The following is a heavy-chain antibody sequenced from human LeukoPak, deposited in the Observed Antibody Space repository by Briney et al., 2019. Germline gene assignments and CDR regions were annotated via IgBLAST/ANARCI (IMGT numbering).Heavy chain of an antibody. CDR1: GFTFSSYS. V-gene: IGHV3-48*01. CDR3: AREPGVAAAGQNWFDP. J-gene: IGHJ5*02. CDR2: ISSSSSTI. Sequence: GGSPRLSCAVSGFTFSSYSMNWVRQAPAKGLEWVSYISSSSSTIYYADSVKGRFTISRDNAKNSLYLQMNSLRAEDTAVYYCAREPGVAAAGQNWFDPWGQGTLVTVSS. D-gene: IGHD6-13*01.